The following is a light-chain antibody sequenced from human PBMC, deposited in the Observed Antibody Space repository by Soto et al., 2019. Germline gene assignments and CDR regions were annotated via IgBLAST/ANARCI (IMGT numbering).Light chain of an antibody. V-gene: IGKV1-9*01. Sequence: DNQVTQSPSSVSSCVGDRVTITCRASQDIAAYLAWYQHKPGRAPELLIHAASSLQSGVPSRFSGSGSGTEFTLTISSLQPEDFARYYCQKLNTYPLTFGHGTRLEVK. CDR3: QKLNTYPLT. CDR1: QDIAAY. J-gene: IGKJ5*01. CDR2: AAS.